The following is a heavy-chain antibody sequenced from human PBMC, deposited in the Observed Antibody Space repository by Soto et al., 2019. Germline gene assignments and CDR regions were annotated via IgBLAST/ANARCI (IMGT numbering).Heavy chain of an antibody. CDR2: ISNDGSNK. D-gene: IGHD3-10*01. CDR3: AKDLLSKAGGLSYYYGMDV. Sequence: QVQLVESGGGVVQPGRSLRLSCAASGFTFSSYGMHWVRQAPGKGLEWVAVISNDGSNKYYADSVKGRFTISRDNSKNTLYLQMNSLRAEDTAVYYCAKDLLSKAGGLSYYYGMDVWGQGTTVTVSS. V-gene: IGHV3-30*18. J-gene: IGHJ6*02. CDR1: GFTFSSYG.